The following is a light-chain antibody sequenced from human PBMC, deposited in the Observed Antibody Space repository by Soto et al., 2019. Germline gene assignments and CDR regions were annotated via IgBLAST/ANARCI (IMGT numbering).Light chain of an antibody. Sequence: TQSPATLSVSPGDRATLSCRASQSVGSSLAWYQQKRGQPPRLLIYGASSRESGVPDRFSGSGSGTEFVLIVTSLQSDDSAVYSCQQYNSWPPTFGQGTRVEI. CDR1: QSVGSS. V-gene: IGKV3-15*01. J-gene: IGKJ1*01. CDR2: GAS. CDR3: QQYNSWPPT.